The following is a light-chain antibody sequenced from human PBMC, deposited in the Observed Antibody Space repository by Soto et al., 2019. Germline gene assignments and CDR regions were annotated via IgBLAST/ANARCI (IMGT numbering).Light chain of an antibody. V-gene: IGKV1-27*01. J-gene: IGKJ1*01. Sequence: DIQMIQSPSSLSASVGDRVTITCRASRAINNYLAWYQQKPGQVPKLLIYAASTLQSGIPSRFSGSGSGTDFTLTISSLQPEDVATYYCQEYNSALWTFGQGTKVEIK. CDR1: RAINNY. CDR2: AAS. CDR3: QEYNSALWT.